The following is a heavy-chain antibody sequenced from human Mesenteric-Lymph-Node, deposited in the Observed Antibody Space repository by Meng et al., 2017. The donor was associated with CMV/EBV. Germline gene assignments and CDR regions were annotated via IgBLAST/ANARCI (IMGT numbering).Heavy chain of an antibody. Sequence: GGSLRLSCAASGFTFSTYWMVWVRQAPGKGLVWVSRINMDGSSTSYADSVKGRFTISRDNAKNTVYLQMNSLRAEDTAVYYCARVLFTYNYDSSGSYYFDYWGQGTLVTVSS. V-gene: IGHV3-74*01. D-gene: IGHD3-22*01. CDR1: GFTFSTYW. CDR3: ARVLFTYNYDSSGSYYFDY. J-gene: IGHJ4*02. CDR2: INMDGSST.